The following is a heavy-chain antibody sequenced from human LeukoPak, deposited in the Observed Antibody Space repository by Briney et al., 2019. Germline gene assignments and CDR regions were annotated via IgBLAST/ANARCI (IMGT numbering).Heavy chain of an antibody. CDR3: ARGSVLLWFGEIMSPGYYYYGMDV. J-gene: IGHJ6*02. Sequence: ASVKVSCKASGYTFTSYDINWVRQATGQGLEWMGWMNPNGGNTGYAQKFQGRVTMTRNTSISTAYMELSSLRSEDTAVYYCARGSVLLWFGEIMSPGYYYYGMDVWGQGTTVTVSS. V-gene: IGHV1-8*01. CDR1: GYTFTSYD. D-gene: IGHD3-10*01. CDR2: MNPNGGNT.